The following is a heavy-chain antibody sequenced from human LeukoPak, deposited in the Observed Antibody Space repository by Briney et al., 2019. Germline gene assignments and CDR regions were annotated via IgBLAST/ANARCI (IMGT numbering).Heavy chain of an antibody. CDR3: ARDGSITIFGGDFDY. V-gene: IGHV3-7*01. CDR2: IKQDGGEK. Sequence: GGSLRLSCAASGFTFSSYWTSWVRQAPGKGLEWVANIKQDGGEKYYVGSVKGRFTISRDNAKNSLYLKMNSLRAEDRAVYYCARDGSITIFGGDFDYWGQGTLVTVSS. CDR1: GFTFSSYW. J-gene: IGHJ4*02. D-gene: IGHD3-3*01.